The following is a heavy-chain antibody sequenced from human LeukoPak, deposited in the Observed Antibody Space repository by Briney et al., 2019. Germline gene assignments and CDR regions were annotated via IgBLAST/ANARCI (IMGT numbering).Heavy chain of an antibody. Sequence: GGSLRLSCAASGFTISSYSMNWVRQAPGKGLEWVSYISSSSSTIYYADSVKGRFTISRDNAKNSLYLQMNSLRAEDTAVYYCARARTNIAAAGTLYYFDYWGQGTLVTVSS. V-gene: IGHV3-48*01. D-gene: IGHD6-13*01. CDR2: ISSSSSTI. J-gene: IGHJ4*02. CDR3: ARARTNIAAAGTLYYFDY. CDR1: GFTISSYS.